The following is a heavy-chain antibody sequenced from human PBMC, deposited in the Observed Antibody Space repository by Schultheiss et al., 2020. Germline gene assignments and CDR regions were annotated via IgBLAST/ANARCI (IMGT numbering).Heavy chain of an antibody. J-gene: IGHJ6*02. Sequence: SETLSLTCTVSGGSISSYYWSWIRQPPGKGLEWIGYIYYSGSTYYNPSLKSRVTISVDTSKNQFSLKLSSVTAADTAVYYCAREAVQGDYYYYYGMDVWGQGTTVTVSS. D-gene: IGHD3-10*01. CDR1: GGSISSYY. V-gene: IGHV4-59*12. CDR3: AREAVQGDYYYYYGMDV. CDR2: IYYSGST.